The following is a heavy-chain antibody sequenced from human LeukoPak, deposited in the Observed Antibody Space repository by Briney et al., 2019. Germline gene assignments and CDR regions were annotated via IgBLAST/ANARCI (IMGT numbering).Heavy chain of an antibody. J-gene: IGHJ5*02. CDR2: MNTNSGNT. D-gene: IGHD1-26*01. Sequence: ASLKVSCKASGYTFTSYDINWVRQATGQGLEWMGWMNTNSGNTGYAQKFQRRVTITADESTSTAYMELSSLRSEDTAVYYCATIGIVGATRNWFDPWGQGTLVTVSS. CDR1: GYTFTSYD. CDR3: ATIGIVGATRNWFDP. V-gene: IGHV1-8*01.